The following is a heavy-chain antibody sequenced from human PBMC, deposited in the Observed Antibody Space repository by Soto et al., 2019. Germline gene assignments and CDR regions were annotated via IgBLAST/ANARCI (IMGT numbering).Heavy chain of an antibody. Sequence: AAVKVSCKASGYTFTGYYMHWVRQAPGQWLEWMGWINPNSGGTNYAQKFQGRVTMTRDTSISTAYMELSRLRSDDTAVYYCARVGLRHDAFDIWGQGTMVTVSS. J-gene: IGHJ3*02. D-gene: IGHD5-12*01. V-gene: IGHV1-2*02. CDR3: ARVGLRHDAFDI. CDR1: GYTFTGYY. CDR2: INPNSGGT.